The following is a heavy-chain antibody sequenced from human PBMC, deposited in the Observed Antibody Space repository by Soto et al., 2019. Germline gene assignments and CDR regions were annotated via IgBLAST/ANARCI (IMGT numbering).Heavy chain of an antibody. Sequence: GGSLRLSCAASGFTFSGYWMSWVRQAPGKGLEWVANIKQDGSEKYYVDSVKGRFAISRDNAKNSLYLQMNSLRAEDTAVYYCARVLPYYFDYWGQGTLVTVSS. J-gene: IGHJ4*02. CDR1: GFTFSGYW. V-gene: IGHV3-7*01. CDR3: ARVLPYYFDY. CDR2: IKQDGSEK.